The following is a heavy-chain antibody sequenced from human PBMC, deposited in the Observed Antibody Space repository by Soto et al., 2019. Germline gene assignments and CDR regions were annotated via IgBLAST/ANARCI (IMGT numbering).Heavy chain of an antibody. D-gene: IGHD3-16*01. J-gene: IGHJ5*02. CDR3: ARHYDWGRSSWSNTWFDP. Sequence: SGTLSLTCAVSGCSIRSSSWWRWVRQPPAKGLDGMGGIYHSGSTNYNPSRKSRVTIPVDKSKNQSTLKLSSVTAADTAVYYCARHYDWGRSSWSNTWFDPWGQGTLVTSPQ. CDR1: GCSIRSSSW. V-gene: IGHV4-4*02. CDR2: IYHSGST.